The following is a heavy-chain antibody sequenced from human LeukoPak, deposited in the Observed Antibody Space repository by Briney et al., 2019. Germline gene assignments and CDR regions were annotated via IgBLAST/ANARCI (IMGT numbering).Heavy chain of an antibody. CDR3: ARDATAGNFDY. J-gene: IGHJ4*02. CDR2: IYYSGST. D-gene: IGHD6-13*01. CDR1: GGSISSYY. V-gene: IGHV4-59*12. Sequence: SETLSLTCTVSGGSISSYYWSWIRQPPGKGLEWIGYIYYSGSTNYNPSLKSRVTISVDTSKRQFSLRLSSVSAADTAVYYCARDATAGNFDYWGQGTLVTVSS.